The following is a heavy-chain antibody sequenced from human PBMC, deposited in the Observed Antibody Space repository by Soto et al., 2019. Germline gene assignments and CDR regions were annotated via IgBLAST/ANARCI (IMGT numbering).Heavy chain of an antibody. CDR1: GFTFSNAW. CDR2: IKSNADGGTT. CDR3: PRRRTGYYFDY. J-gene: IGHJ4*02. Sequence: EVQLVESGGGLVKPGGSLRLSCAASGFTFSNAWMNWVRQAPGKGLEWVGRIKSNADGGTTDYAAPVKGRFTISRDDSKNTLYLQMSSLKTEDTAVYYCPRRRTGYYFDYWGQGTLVTVSS. V-gene: IGHV3-15*07. D-gene: IGHD3-10*01.